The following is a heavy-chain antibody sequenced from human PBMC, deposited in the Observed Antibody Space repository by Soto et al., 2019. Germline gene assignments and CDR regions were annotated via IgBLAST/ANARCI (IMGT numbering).Heavy chain of an antibody. V-gene: IGHV3-33*01. D-gene: IGHD4-17*01. J-gene: IGHJ5*01. CDR3: ARDDDYDDNGLDS. Sequence: QVQLVESGGGVVQPGRSLRLSCAASGFGFSSHGMHWVRQAPGKGLEWLAVIVRDGSEKFYADSVGGRFTISRDNSKNTLYLEMNSLRAEDTAVYYCARDDDYDDNGLDSWGQGTLVTVSS. CDR2: IVRDGSEK. CDR1: GFGFSSHG.